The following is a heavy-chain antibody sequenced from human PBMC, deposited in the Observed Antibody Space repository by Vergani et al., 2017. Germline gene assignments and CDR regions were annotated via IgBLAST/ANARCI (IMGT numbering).Heavy chain of an antibody. V-gene: IGHV4-31*03. CDR3: APTYCEIVTGRGWFDP. J-gene: IGHJ5*02. D-gene: IGHD3-9*01. CDR2: IYYSGST. CDR1: GGSISSGGYY. Sequence: QVQLQESGPGLVKPSQTLSLTCTVSGGSISSGGYYWSWIRQHPGEGLEWIGYIYYSGSTYYNPSLKSRVTISVDTSKNPFSLKLSSVTAADTAVYYCAPTYCEIVTGRGWFDPWGQGTLVTVSS.